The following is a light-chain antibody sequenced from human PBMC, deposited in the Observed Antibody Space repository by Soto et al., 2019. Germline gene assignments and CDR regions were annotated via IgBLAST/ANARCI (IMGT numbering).Light chain of an antibody. V-gene: IGKV3-15*01. CDR2: SPS. CDR1: PSVIGN. Sequence: IVMTQSPATLYVSPGERATLSCSASPSVIGNLAWYQQKPGQAPRLLIYSPSTRATGIPDRFCGGGSGTEFNHTISSLQSEDFVVYFCQQYQDGPFTFGPGTKGELK. CDR3: QQYQDGPFT. J-gene: IGKJ3*01.